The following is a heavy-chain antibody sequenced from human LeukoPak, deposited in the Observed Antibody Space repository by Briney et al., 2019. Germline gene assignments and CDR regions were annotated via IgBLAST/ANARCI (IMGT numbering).Heavy chain of an antibody. CDR2: IFPMSETA. CDR3: ARGVTSYGTRLTY. D-gene: IGHD3-16*01. Sequence: GASVKVSCKASGDSFSTYAISWVRQAPGQGLEWMGGIFPMSETANYAQRFQGRLTITADIATSTAYMDLSSLRSEDTAVYYCARGVTSYGTRLTYWGQGTLVTVSS. J-gene: IGHJ4*02. CDR1: GDSFSTYA. V-gene: IGHV1-69*06.